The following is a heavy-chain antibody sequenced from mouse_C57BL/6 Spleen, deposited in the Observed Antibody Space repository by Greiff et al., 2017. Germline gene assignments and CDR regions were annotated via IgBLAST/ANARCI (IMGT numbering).Heavy chain of an antibody. D-gene: IGHD2-3*01. V-gene: IGHV5-16*01. CDR2: INYDGSST. CDR3: ARGGYDGYAMDD. J-gene: IGHJ4*01. CDR1: GFTFSDYY. Sequence: EVHLVESEGGLVQPGSSMKLSCTASGFTFSDYYMAWVRQVPEKGLEWVANINYDGSSTYYLDSLKSRFIISRDNEKNILYLQMSSLKSEDTATYYCARGGYDGYAMDDRGQGTSGTVSS.